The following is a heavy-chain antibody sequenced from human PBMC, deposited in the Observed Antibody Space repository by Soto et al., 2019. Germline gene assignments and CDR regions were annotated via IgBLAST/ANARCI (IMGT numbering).Heavy chain of an antibody. CDR2: INLDGTKT. D-gene: IGHD2-8*02. Sequence: EVQLVEAGGGLVRPGGSLKLSCAASGFMFGAHWMHWVRQGPDKGLVFVARINLDGTKTNYANFVEGRVTISRDNAKKTLNLEINSLRGDDTAVYICARELVHGYLDLWGQGALVTVSS. CDR3: ARELVHGYLDL. V-gene: IGHV3-74*01. J-gene: IGHJ5*02. CDR1: GFMFGAHW.